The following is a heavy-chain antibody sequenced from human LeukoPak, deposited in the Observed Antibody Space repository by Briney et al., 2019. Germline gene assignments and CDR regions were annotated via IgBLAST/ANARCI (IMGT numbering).Heavy chain of an antibody. D-gene: IGHD2-15*01. CDR3: ARDGSLPDY. J-gene: IGHJ4*02. CDR1: GFPFNSYD. Sequence: GGSLRLSCAASGFPFNSYDMHWVRQAPGKGLEWVAVISYDGSNKYSADSVKGRFTISRDNSKNTLYLQMNSLRADDTAVYYCARDGSLPDYWGQGTLVTVSS. V-gene: IGHV3-30*03. CDR2: ISYDGSNK.